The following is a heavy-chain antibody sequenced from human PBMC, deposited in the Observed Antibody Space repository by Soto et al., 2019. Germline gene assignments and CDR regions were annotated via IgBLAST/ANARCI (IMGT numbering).Heavy chain of an antibody. V-gene: IGHV4-39*01. Sequence: SETLSLTCTVSGGSISSSSYYWGWIRQPPGKGLEWIGSIYYSGSTYYNPSLKSRVTISVDTSKNQFSLKLSSVTAADTAVYYCARQSILPYYDFWSGSFSPLEYGMDVWGQGTTVTVSS. D-gene: IGHD3-3*01. CDR3: ARQSILPYYDFWSGSFSPLEYGMDV. J-gene: IGHJ6*02. CDR1: GGSISSSSYY. CDR2: IYYSGST.